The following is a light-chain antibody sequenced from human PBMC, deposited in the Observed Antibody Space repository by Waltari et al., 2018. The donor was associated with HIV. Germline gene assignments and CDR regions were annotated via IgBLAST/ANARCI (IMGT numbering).Light chain of an antibody. Sequence: QSALTQPPSASGSPGQSVTISCTGTSSDVGGYNYVSCYQQHPGKAPKLMIYQVNKRPSGVPARFSGTKSGNRASLTVSGLQAEDEADYYCSSFAGSNNLMVFGGGTKLTVL. CDR2: QVN. V-gene: IGLV2-8*01. CDR3: SSFAGSNNLMV. J-gene: IGLJ2*01. CDR1: SSDVGGYNY.